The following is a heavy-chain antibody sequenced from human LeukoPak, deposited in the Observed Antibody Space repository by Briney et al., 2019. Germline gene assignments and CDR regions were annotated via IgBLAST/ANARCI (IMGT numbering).Heavy chain of an antibody. CDR3: ARVADHVFRYDILTGYYYDY. D-gene: IGHD3-9*01. J-gene: IGHJ4*02. CDR2: INPSGGST. V-gene: IGHV1-46*01. CDR1: GGTFSSYA. Sequence: ASVKVSCKASGGTFSSYAISWVRQAPGQGLEWMGIINPSGGSTSYAQKFQGRVTMTRNTSTSTVYMELSSLRSEDTAVYYCARVADHVFRYDILTGYYYDYWGQGTLVTVSS.